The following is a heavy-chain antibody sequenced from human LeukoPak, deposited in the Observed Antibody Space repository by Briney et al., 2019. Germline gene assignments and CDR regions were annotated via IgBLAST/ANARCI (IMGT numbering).Heavy chain of an antibody. CDR3: AREDTPARFDY. J-gene: IGHJ4*02. Sequence: GSLRLSCAASGFTFSSYAMSWIRQPAGKGLEWIGRIYTSGSTNYNPSLKSRVTITVDTSKNQFSLKLSSVTAADTAVYYCAREDTPARFDYWGQGTLVTASS. V-gene: IGHV4-4*07. D-gene: IGHD5-18*01. CDR2: IYTSGST. CDR1: GFTFSSYA.